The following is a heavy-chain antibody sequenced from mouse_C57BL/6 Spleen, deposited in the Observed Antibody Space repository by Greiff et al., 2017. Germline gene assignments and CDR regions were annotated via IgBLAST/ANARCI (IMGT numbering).Heavy chain of an antibody. CDR1: GYSFTSYY. CDR3: ARRGWDYFDY. V-gene: IGHV1-66*01. Sequence: VKLMESGPELVKPGASVKISCKASGYSFTSYYIHWVKQRPGQGLEWIGWIYPGSGNTKYNEKFKGKATLTADTSSSTAYMQLSSLTSEDSAVYYCARRGWDYFDYWGQGTTLTVSS. D-gene: IGHD1-1*02. J-gene: IGHJ2*01. CDR2: IYPGSGNT.